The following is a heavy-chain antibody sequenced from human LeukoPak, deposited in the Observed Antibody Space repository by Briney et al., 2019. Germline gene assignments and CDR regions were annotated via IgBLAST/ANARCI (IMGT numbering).Heavy chain of an antibody. CDR3: ATPYGSGSVGAFDI. V-gene: IGHV3-66*01. J-gene: IGHJ3*02. D-gene: IGHD3-10*01. Sequence: PGGSLRLSCAASGFTVSSNYMSWVRQAPGKGLEWVSVIFSGGSTYYADSVKGRFTISRDNSENTLYLQMNSLRAEDTAVYYCATPYGSGSVGAFDIWGQGTMVTVSS. CDR1: GFTVSSNY. CDR2: IFSGGST.